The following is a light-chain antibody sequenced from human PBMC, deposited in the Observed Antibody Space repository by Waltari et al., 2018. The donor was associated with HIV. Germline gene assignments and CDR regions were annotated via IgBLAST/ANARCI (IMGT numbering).Light chain of an antibody. Sequence: DIQMAQSPSSLSASIGDRVTITCRASQNITHYLNWYHQRPGKDPRLLIYGATRLQGGVPSRFRGIGSGTFFTLIITSLQPEDFGTYYTQQSFSAPTFGRGTRVDIK. CDR3: QQSFSAPT. V-gene: IGKV1-39*01. CDR2: GAT. CDR1: QNITHY. J-gene: IGKJ5*01.